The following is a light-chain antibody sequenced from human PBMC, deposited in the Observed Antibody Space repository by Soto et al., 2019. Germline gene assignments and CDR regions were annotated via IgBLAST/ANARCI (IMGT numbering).Light chain of an antibody. J-gene: IGLJ2*01. CDR2: KDN. V-gene: IGLV3-25*03. CDR3: QSADSSGTVV. CDR1: ALPKQY. Sequence: SYELTQPPSVSVSPGQTARITCSGDALPKQYAYWYQQKPGQAPVLVIYKDNERPSGIPERFSGSSSGTTVTLTIGGVQAEDEADYYCQSADSSGTVVFGGGTKLTVL.